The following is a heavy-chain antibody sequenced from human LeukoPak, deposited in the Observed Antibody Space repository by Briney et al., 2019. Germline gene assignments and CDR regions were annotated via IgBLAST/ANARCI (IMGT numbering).Heavy chain of an antibody. D-gene: IGHD3-9*01. CDR1: GGTFSSYA. J-gene: IGHJ4*02. CDR2: IIPIFGTA. Sequence: SVKVSCKASGGTFSSYAISWVRQAPGQGLEWMGRIIPIFGTANYAQKLQGRVTITTDESTSTAYMELSSLRSEDTAVYYCASGLRYFDWLPLDYWGQGTLVTVSS. CDR3: ASGLRYFDWLPLDY. V-gene: IGHV1-69*05.